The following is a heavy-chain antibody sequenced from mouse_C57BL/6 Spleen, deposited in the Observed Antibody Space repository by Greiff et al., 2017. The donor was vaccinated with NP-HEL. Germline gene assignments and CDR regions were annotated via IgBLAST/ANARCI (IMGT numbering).Heavy chain of an antibody. Sequence: EVQLVESGEGLVKPGGSLKLSCAASGFTFSSYAMSWVRQTPEKSLEWVAYISSGGDYTYYADTVKGRFTISRDNARNTLYLQMSSLKSEDTAMYYCTRGGNGYAFDYWGQGTTLTVSS. CDR1: GFTFSSYA. CDR2: ISSGGDYT. D-gene: IGHD2-14*01. V-gene: IGHV5-9-1*02. J-gene: IGHJ2*01. CDR3: TRGGNGYAFDY.